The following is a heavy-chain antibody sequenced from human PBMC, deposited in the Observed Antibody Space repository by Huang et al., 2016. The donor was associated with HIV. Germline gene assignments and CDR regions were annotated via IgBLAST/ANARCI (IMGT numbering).Heavy chain of an antibody. Sequence: QVQLVQSRAEVKKPGASVKVSCKVSEYTLTELSIHWVRQPPGKGLEWKGGFDPEIGETSDAQKFQGRVTMTEDTSTETAFMELSGLRPEHTAVYYCATGFDVFFDFWGQGTLVTVSS. V-gene: IGHV1-24*01. D-gene: IGHD3-9*01. CDR3: ATGFDVFFDF. CDR1: EYTLTELS. J-gene: IGHJ4*02. CDR2: FDPEIGET.